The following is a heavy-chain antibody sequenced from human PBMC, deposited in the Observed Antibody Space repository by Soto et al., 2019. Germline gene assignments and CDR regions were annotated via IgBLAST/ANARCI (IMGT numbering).Heavy chain of an antibody. CDR1: GGTFSSYT. CDR3: ARTPYYHILTAYLCFGH. Sequence: SVKVSCKASGGTFSSYTISWVRQAPGQGLEWMGRIIPILGIANYAQKFQGRVTITADKSTSTAYMELSSLRSEDTAVYYCARTPYYHILTAYLCFGHWGPGTLVTVCS. CDR2: IIPILGIA. J-gene: IGHJ4*02. V-gene: IGHV1-69*02. D-gene: IGHD3-9*01.